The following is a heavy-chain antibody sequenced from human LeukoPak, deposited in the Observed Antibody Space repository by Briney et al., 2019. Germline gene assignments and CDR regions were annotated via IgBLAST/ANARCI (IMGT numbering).Heavy chain of an antibody. Sequence: TGGSLRLSCAASGFTFSSYWMHWVRRAPGKGLVWVSRINSDGSSTSYADSVKGRFTISRDNAKNTLYLQMNSLRAEDTAVYYCARDGYFDWLPDYWGQGTLVTVSS. CDR1: GFTFSSYW. V-gene: IGHV3-74*01. D-gene: IGHD3-9*01. CDR3: ARDGYFDWLPDY. J-gene: IGHJ4*02. CDR2: INSDGSST.